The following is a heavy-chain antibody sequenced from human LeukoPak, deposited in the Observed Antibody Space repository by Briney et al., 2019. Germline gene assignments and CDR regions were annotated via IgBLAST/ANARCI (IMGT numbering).Heavy chain of an antibody. CDR3: GRGGKVEQLVLAR. D-gene: IGHD6-13*01. CDR1: GFTFSSYW. Sequence: GGSLRLSFAASGFTFSSYWMHWVRQAPGKGLVWVSRISSDGSSTTYADSVKGRFTISRDNAKNTLYLQMNSLRAEDTAVYYCGRGGKVEQLVLARWGQGSLVTVSS. CDR2: ISSDGSST. J-gene: IGHJ4*02. V-gene: IGHV3-74*01.